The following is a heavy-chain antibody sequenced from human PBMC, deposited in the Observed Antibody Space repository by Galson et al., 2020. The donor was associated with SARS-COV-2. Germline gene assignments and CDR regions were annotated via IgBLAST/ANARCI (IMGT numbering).Heavy chain of an antibody. Sequence: SETLSLTCAVSGDSVSSDNWWTWVRQPPGQGLEWIGEDYYSGNTNYNPSLKSRVTISLDTSNNQFSLTLGSMTAADTAVYFCARVRHSALLDWGQGTLVTVSS. CDR2: DYYSGNT. D-gene: IGHD2-15*01. V-gene: IGHV4-4*02. J-gene: IGHJ4*02. CDR1: GDSVSSDNW. CDR3: ARVRHSALLD.